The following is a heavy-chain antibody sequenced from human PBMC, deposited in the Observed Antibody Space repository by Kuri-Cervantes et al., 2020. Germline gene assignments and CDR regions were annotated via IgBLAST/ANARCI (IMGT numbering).Heavy chain of an antibody. D-gene: IGHD6-19*01. V-gene: IGHV3-23*01. CDR2: ISGSGGST. J-gene: IGHJ4*02. CDR3: AKDHWGVAGIFDY. Sequence: ETLSLTCAASGFTFSSYAMSWVRQAPGKGLEWVSAISGSGGSTYYADSVKGRFTISRDNSKNTLYLQMNSLRAEDTAVYYCAKDHWGVAGIFDYWGQGNLVTVSS. CDR1: GFTFSSYA.